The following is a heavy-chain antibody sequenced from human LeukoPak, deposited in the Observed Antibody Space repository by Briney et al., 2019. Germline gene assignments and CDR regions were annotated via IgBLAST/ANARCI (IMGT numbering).Heavy chain of an antibody. J-gene: IGHJ6*02. CDR3: ARGDVDTSMVGRLGYYYYGMDV. CDR2: IYYSGST. D-gene: IGHD5-18*01. V-gene: IGHV4-39*01. CDR1: GGSISSSSYY. Sequence: SETLSLTCTVSGGSISSSSYYWGWIRQPPGKGLEWIGSIYYSGSTYYNPSLKSRVTISVDTSKNQFSLKLSSVTAADTAVYYCARGDVDTSMVGRLGYYYYGMDVWGQGTTVTVSS.